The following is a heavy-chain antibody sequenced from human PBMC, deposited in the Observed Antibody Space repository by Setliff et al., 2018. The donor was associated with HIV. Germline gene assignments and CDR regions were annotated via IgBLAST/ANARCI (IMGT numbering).Heavy chain of an antibody. CDR2: IYYSGST. V-gene: IGHV4-59*08. CDR3: ARPSNYGSGSYGALDI. Sequence: SETLSLTCTVSGGSINTYYWSWIRQPPGKGLEWIGYIYYSGSTNYNPSLKSRVTISVDTSKNQFSLKLKSATAADTAVYYCARPSNYGSGSYGALDIWGQGTMVTV. J-gene: IGHJ3*02. CDR1: GGSINTYY. D-gene: IGHD3-10*01.